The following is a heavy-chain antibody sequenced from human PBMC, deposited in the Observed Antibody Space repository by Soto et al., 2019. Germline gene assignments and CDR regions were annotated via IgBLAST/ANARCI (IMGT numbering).Heavy chain of an antibody. CDR1: GFTFSNFA. CDR3: VKDRMSYNSVWDPFDI. Sequence: GSLRLSCAASGFTFSNFAITFFRHSPFKWLEWVSSAGGGDDTYYAGSVKGRFIISRDNSKSTLSLRLNGLRAEDTAVYYCVKDRMSYNSVWDPFDIWGQGTMVTVSS. V-gene: IGHV3-23*01. J-gene: IGHJ3*02. D-gene: IGHD3-10*01. CDR2: AGGGDDT.